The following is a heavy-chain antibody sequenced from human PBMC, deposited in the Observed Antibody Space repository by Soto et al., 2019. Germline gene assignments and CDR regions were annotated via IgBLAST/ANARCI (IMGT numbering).Heavy chain of an antibody. J-gene: IGHJ4*02. CDR3: ARDRGSYALDY. D-gene: IGHD1-26*01. Sequence: QVPLVQSGAGVKKPGASVEVSCQASGYPLTSFGISWVRQAPGQGLEWMGWISPYNGNKNYVQKLQGRVTMTTDTSTSTAYMELRSLRSDDTAVYYCARDRGSYALDYWGQGTLVTVSS. V-gene: IGHV1-18*01. CDR1: GYPLTSFG. CDR2: ISPYNGNK.